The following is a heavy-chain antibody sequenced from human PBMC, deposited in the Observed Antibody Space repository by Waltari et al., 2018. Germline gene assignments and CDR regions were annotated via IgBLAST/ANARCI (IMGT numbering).Heavy chain of an antibody. J-gene: IGHJ5*02. CDR1: GFSISDNY. CDR2: INSGGTT. V-gene: IGHV3-53*01. D-gene: IGHD4-4*01. Sequence: EVQLVESGGGLIQPGGSLRLSCAASGFSISDNYMSWVRQAPGKGLECVSFINSGGTTYYADSLKCRFTISRDKSKNTVYLQMNSLRAEDTAMYYCARDSKVDPWGQGTLVTVSS. CDR3: ARDSKVDP.